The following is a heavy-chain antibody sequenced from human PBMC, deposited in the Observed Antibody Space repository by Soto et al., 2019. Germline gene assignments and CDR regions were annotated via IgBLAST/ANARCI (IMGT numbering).Heavy chain of an antibody. V-gene: IGHV3-21*01. J-gene: IGHJ5*02. CDR2: ISSSSSYI. CDR3: ARDPACSSGGHNNWFDP. CDR1: GFTFSSYS. Sequence: GGSLRLSCAASGFTFSSYSMNWVRQAPGKGLEWVSSISSSSSYIYYADSVKGRFTISRDNAKNSLYLQMNSVRAEDTGVYYCARDPACSSGGHNNWFDPWGQGTLVTVSS. D-gene: IGHD6-19*01.